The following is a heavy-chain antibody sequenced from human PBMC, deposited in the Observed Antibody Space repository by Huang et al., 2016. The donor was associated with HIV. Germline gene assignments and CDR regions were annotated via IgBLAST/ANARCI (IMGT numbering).Heavy chain of an antibody. J-gene: IGHJ4*02. CDR2: IYYSGRT. CDR1: GGSISSSSYY. D-gene: IGHD3-10*01. V-gene: IGHV4-39*01. Sequence: QLQLQASGPGLVKPSETLSLPCPVSGGSISSSSYYWCWIRSPPGKGLEWIGTIYYSGRTYYNPSGKGRVTISVDTSKNQFSLKLRAVTAADTAVYYCARHERWAMVRGVPQWGFDYWGQGTLVTVSS. CDR3: ARHERWAMVRGVPQWGFDY.